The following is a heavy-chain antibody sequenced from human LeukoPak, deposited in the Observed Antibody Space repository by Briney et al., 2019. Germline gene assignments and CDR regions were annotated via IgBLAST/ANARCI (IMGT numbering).Heavy chain of an antibody. J-gene: IGHJ4*02. Sequence: GRSLRLSCAASGFTFNGYAMHWVRQAPGKGLEWVAVISYDGSNEYYADSVKGRFTISRDNSKNTLYLQMNSLSVEDTAVYYCARVGYYASGPFSYFDYWGQGTLVTVSS. V-gene: IGHV3-30-3*01. CDR1: GFTFNGYA. D-gene: IGHD3-10*01. CDR3: ARVGYYASGPFSYFDY. CDR2: ISYDGSNE.